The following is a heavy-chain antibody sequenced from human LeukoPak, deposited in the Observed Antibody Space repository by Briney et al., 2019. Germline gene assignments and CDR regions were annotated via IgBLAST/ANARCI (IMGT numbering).Heavy chain of an antibody. D-gene: IGHD3-22*01. CDR3: ARAGGLNTVLYYYDSSGYRAYFDY. CDR2: ISSSGSTI. CDR1: GFTFSDYY. Sequence: GGSMRLSCAASGFTFSDYYMSWIRQAPGKGLEWVSYISSSGSTIYYADSVKGRFTISRDNAKNSLYLQMNSLRAEDTAVYYCARAGGLNTVLYYYDSSGYRAYFDYWGQGTLVTVSS. V-gene: IGHV3-11*01. J-gene: IGHJ4*02.